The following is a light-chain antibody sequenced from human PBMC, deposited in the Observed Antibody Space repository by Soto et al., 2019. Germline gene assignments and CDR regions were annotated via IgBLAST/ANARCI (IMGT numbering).Light chain of an antibody. CDR1: SSDNGGYNY. V-gene: IGLV2-14*03. CDR3: SSYTTSSTYV. J-gene: IGLJ1*01. CDR2: DVS. Sequence: QSALTQPDSVSGAPGQSIPISCTGNSSDNGGYNYVSWYQQHPGKAPKLMIYDVSNRPSGVSNRFSGFKSGNTASLTISGLHAEDEADYYCSSYTTSSTYVFGTGTKVTVL.